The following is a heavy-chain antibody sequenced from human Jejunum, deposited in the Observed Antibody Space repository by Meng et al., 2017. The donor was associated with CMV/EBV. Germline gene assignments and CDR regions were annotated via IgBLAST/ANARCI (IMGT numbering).Heavy chain of an antibody. CDR1: RFAFTTYW. CDR3: ARGGRYSGL. J-gene: IGHJ2*01. CDR2: IEQDGNEK. D-gene: IGHD2-15*01. Sequence: LSCAASRFAFTTYWMSWPRQAPGKGLEWVANIEQDGNEKNYVDSVKGRFTISRDNAKSLLYLQMNSLRGDDTAVYYCARGGRYSGLWGRGTLVTVSS. V-gene: IGHV3-7*01.